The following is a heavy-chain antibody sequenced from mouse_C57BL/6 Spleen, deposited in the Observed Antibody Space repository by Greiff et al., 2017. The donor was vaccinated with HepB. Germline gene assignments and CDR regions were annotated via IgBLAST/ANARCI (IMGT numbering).Heavy chain of an antibody. V-gene: IGHV1-19*01. J-gene: IGHJ4*01. CDR1: GYTFTDYY. D-gene: IGHD3-2*02. Sequence: VQLQQSGPVLVKPGASVKMSCKASGYTFTDYYMNWVKQSHGKSLEWIGVINPYNGGTSYNQKFKGKATLTVDKSSSTAYMELNSLTSEDSAVYYCARRLRHYYAMDYWGQGTSVTVSS. CDR2: INPYNGGT. CDR3: ARRLRHYYAMDY.